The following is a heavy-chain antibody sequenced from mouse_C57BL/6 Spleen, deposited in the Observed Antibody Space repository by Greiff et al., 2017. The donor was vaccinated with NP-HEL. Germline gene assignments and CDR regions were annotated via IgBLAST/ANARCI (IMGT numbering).Heavy chain of an antibody. CDR3: TRAFGGYTAWFAY. J-gene: IGHJ3*01. CDR1: GFTFSDAW. V-gene: IGHV6-6*01. D-gene: IGHD2-2*01. Sequence: EVKVIESGGGLVQPGGSMKLSCAASGFTFSDAWMDWVRQSPEKGLEWVAEIRNKANNHATYYAESVKGRFTISRDDSKSSVYLQMNSLRAEDTGIYYCTRAFGGYTAWFAYWGQGTLVTVSA. CDR2: IRNKANNHAT.